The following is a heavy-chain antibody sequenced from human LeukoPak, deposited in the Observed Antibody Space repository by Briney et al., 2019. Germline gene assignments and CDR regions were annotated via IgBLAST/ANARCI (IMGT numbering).Heavy chain of an antibody. CDR3: ARAGGTSWADY. J-gene: IGHJ4*02. Sequence: GGSLRLFCEASGFTFRDYWMTWVRQAPGKGLEWVANVKQDGTEKFYVDSVKGRFTISRDNGKNSLYLLMNSLRVEDTAIYYCARAGGTSWADYWGQGTLVTVSS. CDR1: GFTFRDYW. D-gene: IGHD6-13*01. V-gene: IGHV3-7*01. CDR2: VKQDGTEK.